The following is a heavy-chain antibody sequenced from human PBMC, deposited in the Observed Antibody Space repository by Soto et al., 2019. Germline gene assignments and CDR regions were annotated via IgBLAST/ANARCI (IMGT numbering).Heavy chain of an antibody. CDR1: GFTFSSYA. V-gene: IGHV3-23*01. CDR2: ISGSGGST. D-gene: IGHD6-19*01. CDR3: AKDSSGWYLFPQTNDY. Sequence: EVQLLESGGGLVQPGGSLRLSCAASGFTFSSYAMSWVRQAPGKGLEWVSAISGSGGSTYYADSVKGRFTISRDNSTNTLYLQMNSLRAEDTAVYYCAKDSSGWYLFPQTNDYWGQGTLVTVTS. J-gene: IGHJ4*02.